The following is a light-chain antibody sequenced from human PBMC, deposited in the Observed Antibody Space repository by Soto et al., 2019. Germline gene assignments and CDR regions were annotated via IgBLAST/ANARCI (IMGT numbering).Light chain of an antibody. CDR3: QQYNNWPLT. Sequence: EIVMTQSPATLSVSPGERATLSCRASQSINSNLAWYQQKSGQAPRLLIYGASTRATGIPARFSGSGSGTEFTLTISSLQSEDSAVYYCQQYNNWPLTFGGGTKVEIK. J-gene: IGKJ4*01. CDR1: QSINSN. CDR2: GAS. V-gene: IGKV3-15*01.